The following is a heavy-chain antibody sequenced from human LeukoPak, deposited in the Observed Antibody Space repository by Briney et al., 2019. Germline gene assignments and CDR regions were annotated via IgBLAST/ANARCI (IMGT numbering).Heavy chain of an antibody. D-gene: IGHD3-10*01. Sequence: SETLSLTCTVSGDSMSGYSWSWLWQPAGKELEWIGRIYSSYFTEYNLSLDGRVTMSIDTSKNQFSLMLDSVTAADTAVYYCARVHVVTGTYFDSWGQGALVTVSS. V-gene: IGHV4-4*07. J-gene: IGHJ4*02. CDR1: GDSMSGYS. CDR3: ARVHVVTGTYFDS. CDR2: IYSSYFT.